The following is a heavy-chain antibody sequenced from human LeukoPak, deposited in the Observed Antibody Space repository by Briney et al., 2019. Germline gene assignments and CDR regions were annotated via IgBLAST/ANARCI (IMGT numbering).Heavy chain of an antibody. J-gene: IGHJ4*02. CDR2: INPNSAGI. Sequence: ASVKGSCKASGYTFTGCYSHWVRQAPGQGLEGRGWINPNSAGINYAKKFQGRVTMTRDTSITAASMEMSGLRSADTAVYYCARGRRSRGHYYLLDHWGQGTLVTISS. CDR1: GYTFTGCY. CDR3: ARGRRSRGHYYLLDH. D-gene: IGHD3-22*01. V-gene: IGHV1-2*02.